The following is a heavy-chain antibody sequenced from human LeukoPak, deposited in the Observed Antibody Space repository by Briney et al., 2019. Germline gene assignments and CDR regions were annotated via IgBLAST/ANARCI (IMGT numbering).Heavy chain of an antibody. Sequence: GGSLRLSCAASGFTFSSYWMSWVRQAPGKGLEWVSAISGSGGSTYYADSVKGRFTIFRDNSKNTLYLQMNSLRAEDTAVYYCAKDRASGTTDYWGQGTLVTVSS. CDR3: AKDRASGTTDY. V-gene: IGHV3-23*01. CDR1: GFTFSSYW. CDR2: ISGSGGST. D-gene: IGHD1-7*01. J-gene: IGHJ4*02.